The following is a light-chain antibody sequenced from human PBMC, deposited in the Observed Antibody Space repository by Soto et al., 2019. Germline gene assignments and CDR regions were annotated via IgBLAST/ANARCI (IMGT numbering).Light chain of an antibody. J-gene: IGKJ1*01. CDR1: QGVSSN. CDR3: QQYNNWPPWT. CDR2: GAS. V-gene: IGKV3-15*01. Sequence: EIVMTQSPATLSVSPGERATLSCRASQGVSSNLAWYQQKPGQAPRLLIYGASTRATGIPARFSGSGSWTEFTLTISSLQSEDFAVYYCQQYNNWPPWTFGQGTKVEIK.